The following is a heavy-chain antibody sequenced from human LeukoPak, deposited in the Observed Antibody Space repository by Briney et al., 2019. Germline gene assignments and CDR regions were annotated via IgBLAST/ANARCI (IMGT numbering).Heavy chain of an antibody. D-gene: IGHD5-18*01. Sequence: SETLSLTCTVSGGSISSYDWSWIRQPPGKGLEWIGYLYYSGNTNYNPSLKSRVTISIDTSKNQFSLKLSSVTAADTAVYYCARAPRGYSYGVTPDWYFDLWGRGTLVTVSS. V-gene: IGHV4-59*08. CDR2: LYYSGNT. J-gene: IGHJ2*01. CDR1: GGSISSYD. CDR3: ARAPRGYSYGVTPDWYFDL.